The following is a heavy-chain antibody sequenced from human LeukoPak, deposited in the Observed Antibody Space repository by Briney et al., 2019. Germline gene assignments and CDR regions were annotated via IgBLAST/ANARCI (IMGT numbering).Heavy chain of an antibody. CDR2: IWYDGSKT. Sequence: GGSLRLSCAASGFTFRNYGMHWVRQAPGKGLEWVAVIWYDGSKTYYADSVKGRFTISRDNSKSTLYLQMSSLRAEDTAVYYCARGLRGVDYWGQGTLVTVSS. D-gene: IGHD3-10*01. V-gene: IGHV3-33*01. J-gene: IGHJ4*02. CDR1: GFTFRNYG. CDR3: ARGLRGVDY.